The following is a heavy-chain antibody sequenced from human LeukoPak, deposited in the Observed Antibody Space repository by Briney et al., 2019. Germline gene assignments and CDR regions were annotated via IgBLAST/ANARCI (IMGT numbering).Heavy chain of an antibody. V-gene: IGHV1-8*03. CDR1: GFTLTNYD. D-gene: IGHD3-22*01. Sequence: GASVKVSCKASGFTLTNYDINWVRQATGQGLEWMGWMNPNNGDTGYAQKFQDRVTFTRDTSISTVYMELSSLRSEDTAVYYCARGRSDYDSVDFPLMLYWGQGTLVTVSS. J-gene: IGHJ4*02. CDR3: ARGRSDYDSVDFPLMLY. CDR2: MNPNNGDT.